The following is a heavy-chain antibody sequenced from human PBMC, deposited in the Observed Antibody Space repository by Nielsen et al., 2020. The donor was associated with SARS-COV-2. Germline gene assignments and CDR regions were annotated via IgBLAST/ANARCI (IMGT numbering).Heavy chain of an antibody. D-gene: IGHD6-19*01. J-gene: IGHJ6*02. V-gene: IGHV4-59*12. CDR1: GGSISSYY. Sequence: SETLSLTCTVSGGSISSYYWSWIRQPPGKGLEWIGYIYYSGSTNYNPSLKSRVTISVDTSKNQFSLKLSSVTAADTAVYYCARVGVAGTVDYYYGMDVWGQGTTVTVSS. CDR2: IYYSGST. CDR3: ARVGVAGTVDYYYGMDV.